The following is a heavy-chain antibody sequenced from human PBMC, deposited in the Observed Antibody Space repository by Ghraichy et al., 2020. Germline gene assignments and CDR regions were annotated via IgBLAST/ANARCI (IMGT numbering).Heavy chain of an antibody. J-gene: IGHJ5*01. CDR1: GGSISSSNW. D-gene: IGHD1-14*01. CDR2: IFHSGTT. CDR3: VRTPGYNSCFDS. Sequence: SETLSLTCTVSGGSISSSNWWSWVRQSPGKGLEWIGEIFHSGTTNYSPSLKSRVTVSVDKSKNQFSLKVTSVTAADTAMYYCVRTPGYNSCFDSWGQGALVIVSS. V-gene: IGHV4-4*02.